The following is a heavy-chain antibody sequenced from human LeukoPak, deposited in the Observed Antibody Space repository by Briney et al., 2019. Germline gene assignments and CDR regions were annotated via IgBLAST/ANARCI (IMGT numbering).Heavy chain of an antibody. CDR1: GFTVSSNH. Sequence: PGGSLRLSCAASGFTVSSNHMSWVRQAPGKGLEWVSVIYNGGSTLYADSVKGRFTISRDNSKNTLYLQMNSLRAEETAVYYCARVNRGSASTFEYWGQGTLVTVSS. J-gene: IGHJ4*02. CDR3: ARVNRGSASTFEY. CDR2: IYNGGST. D-gene: IGHD1-14*01. V-gene: IGHV3-53*01.